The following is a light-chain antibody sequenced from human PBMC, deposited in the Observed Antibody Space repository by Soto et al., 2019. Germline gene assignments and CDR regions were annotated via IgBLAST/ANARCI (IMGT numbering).Light chain of an antibody. CDR3: QQYGSSPQT. J-gene: IGKJ1*01. V-gene: IGKV3-20*01. CDR2: GAS. CDR1: QSVSNDY. Sequence: EIVLTQSPGTLSLPPGERATLSCRASQSVSNDYLAWYQQTPGQAPRLLIYGASSRATDIPDRFSGRGSGTDFTLSVASLEPEDFAVYYCQQYGSSPQTFGQGTTVEIK.